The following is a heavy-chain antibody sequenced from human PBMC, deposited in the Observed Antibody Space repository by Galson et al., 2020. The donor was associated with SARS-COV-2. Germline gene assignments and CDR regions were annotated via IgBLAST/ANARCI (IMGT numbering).Heavy chain of an antibody. D-gene: IGHD3-22*01. CDR3: ARVETDYYDSSVFLYYYYMDV. V-gene: IGHV4-34*01. CDR2: INSSGST. CDR1: GGSFSGYY. J-gene: IGHJ6*03. Sequence: SETLSLTCAVYGGSFSGYYWSWIRQPPGKGLEWIGEINSSGSTNYNPSLKSRVTISVDTSKNHFSLKLSSVTAADTAVYYCARVETDYYDSSVFLYYYYMDVWGKGTTVTIAS.